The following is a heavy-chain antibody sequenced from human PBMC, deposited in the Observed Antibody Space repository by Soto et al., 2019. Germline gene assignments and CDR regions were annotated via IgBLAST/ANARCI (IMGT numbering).Heavy chain of an antibody. CDR3: ARQSPLALDY. CDR1: GGSFSGYY. J-gene: IGHJ4*02. CDR2: INHSGST. V-gene: IGHV4-34*01. Sequence: NPSETLSLTCAVYGGSFSGYYWSWIRQPPGKGLEWIGEINHSGSTNYNPSLKSRVTISVDTSKNQFSLKLSSVTAADTAVYYCARQSPLALDYWGQGTLVTVS. D-gene: IGHD5-12*01.